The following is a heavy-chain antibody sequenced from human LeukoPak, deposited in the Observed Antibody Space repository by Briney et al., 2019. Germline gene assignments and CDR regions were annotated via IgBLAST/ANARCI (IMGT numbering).Heavy chain of an antibody. D-gene: IGHD2-2*01. CDR3: ARRNRYCSSTSCYFCDY. V-gene: IGHV1-18*01. Sequence: GASVKVSCKASGGTLNTHIFTWVRQAPGQGLEWMGWISAYNGNANYAQKLQGRVTMTTDTSTSTAYMELRSLRSDDTAVYYCARRNRYCSSTSCYFCDYWGQGTLVTVSS. CDR1: GGTLNTHI. J-gene: IGHJ4*02. CDR2: ISAYNGNA.